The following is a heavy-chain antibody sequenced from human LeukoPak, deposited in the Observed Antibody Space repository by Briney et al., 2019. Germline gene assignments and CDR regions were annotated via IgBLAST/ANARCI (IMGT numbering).Heavy chain of an antibody. CDR2: INHSGST. J-gene: IGHJ3*01. CDR1: GGSFSGYY. V-gene: IGHV4-34*01. CDR3: ARLLDNDISGDPDTFDV. Sequence: PSETLSLTCAVYGGSFSGYYWSWIRQPPGKGQEWIGEINHSGSTNYNPSLKSRVTISVDTSKNQFSLKLSSVTAADTAVYSCARLLDNDISGDPDTFDVWGQGTTVIVSS. D-gene: IGHD3-22*01.